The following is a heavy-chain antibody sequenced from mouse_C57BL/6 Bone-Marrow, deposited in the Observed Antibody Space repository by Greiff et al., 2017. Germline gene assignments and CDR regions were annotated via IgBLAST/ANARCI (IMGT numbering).Heavy chain of an antibody. CDR3: ARHGYGSSPLAY. CDR2: FYPGSGSI. V-gene: IGHV1-62-2*01. Sequence: QVQLQQSGAELVKPGASVKLSCKASGYTFTEYTLHWVKQRCGQGLVWIGGFYPGSGSIKYNEKFKDKATLTADKSYSTVYMELSRLTSEDSAVYFCARHGYGSSPLAYWGQGTLVTVSA. CDR1: GYTFTEYT. D-gene: IGHD1-1*01. J-gene: IGHJ3*01.